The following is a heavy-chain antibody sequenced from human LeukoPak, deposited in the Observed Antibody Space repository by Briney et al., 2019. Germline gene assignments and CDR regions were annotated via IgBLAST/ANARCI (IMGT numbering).Heavy chain of an antibody. CDR2: IYYSGST. Sequence: SETLSLTCTVSGGSISSSSYYWGWIRQPPGKGLEWIGSIYYSGSTYYNPSLKSRVTISVDTSKNQFSLKLSSVTAADTAVYYCASLLRRIAVAGPGRGNAFDIWGQGTMVTVSS. J-gene: IGHJ3*02. D-gene: IGHD6-19*01. CDR3: ASLLRRIAVAGPGRGNAFDI. V-gene: IGHV4-39*01. CDR1: GGSISSSSYY.